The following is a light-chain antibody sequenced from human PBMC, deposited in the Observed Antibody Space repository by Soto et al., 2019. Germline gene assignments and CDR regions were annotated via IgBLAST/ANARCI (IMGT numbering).Light chain of an antibody. V-gene: IGLV1-40*01. J-gene: IGLJ3*02. CDR1: SASIGAGYD. Sequence: QPVLTQPPSVSGAPGQRVTISCTGNSASIGAGYDVHWYQQLPGTAPRLLIYGNNNRPSGVPDRFSGSKSGTSASLAITGLQAEDEADYYCQSYYSSPSGLEVFGGGTKLTVL. CDR2: GNN. CDR3: QSYYSSPSGLEV.